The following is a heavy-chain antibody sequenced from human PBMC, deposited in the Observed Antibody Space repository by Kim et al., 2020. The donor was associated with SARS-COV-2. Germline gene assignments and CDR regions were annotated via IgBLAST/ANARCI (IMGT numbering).Heavy chain of an antibody. CDR3: ARVRGYVDV. CDR2: IYYSGST. Sequence: SETLSLTCTVSGGSISSYYWSWIRQPPGKGLEWIGYIYYSGSTNYNPSLKSRVTISVDTTKNQFSLKLSSATAADTAVYYCARVRGYVDVCGHGTTVTVS. CDR1: GGSISSYY. V-gene: IGHV4-59*01. J-gene: IGHJ6*02. D-gene: IGHD5-12*01.